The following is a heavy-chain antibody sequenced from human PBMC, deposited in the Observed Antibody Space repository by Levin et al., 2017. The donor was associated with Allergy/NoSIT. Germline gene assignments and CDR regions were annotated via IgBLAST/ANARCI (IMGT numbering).Heavy chain of an antibody. CDR1: GFTFDDYA. J-gene: IGHJ3*02. Sequence: PGGSLRLSCAASGFTFDDYAMHWVRQAPGKGLEWVSGISWNSGSIGYADSVKGRFTISRDNAKNSLYLQMNSLRAEDTALYYCAKGGLQQLALDIWGQGTMVTVSS. D-gene: IGHD6-13*01. V-gene: IGHV3-9*01. CDR2: ISWNSGSI. CDR3: AKGGLQQLALDI.